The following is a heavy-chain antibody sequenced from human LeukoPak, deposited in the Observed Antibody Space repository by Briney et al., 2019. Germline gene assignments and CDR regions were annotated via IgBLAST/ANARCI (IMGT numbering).Heavy chain of an antibody. J-gene: IGHJ5*02. CDR3: ARFTIAAAGTIDWFDP. CDR2: INPSGGST. CDR1: GYTFTSYY. D-gene: IGHD6-13*01. Sequence: GASVKVSCKASGYTFTSYYMHWVRQAPGQGLEWMGIINPSGGSTSYAQKFQGRVTMTRDMSTSTVYMELSSLRSEDTAVYYCARFTIAAAGTIDWFDPWGQGTLVTVSS. V-gene: IGHV1-46*01.